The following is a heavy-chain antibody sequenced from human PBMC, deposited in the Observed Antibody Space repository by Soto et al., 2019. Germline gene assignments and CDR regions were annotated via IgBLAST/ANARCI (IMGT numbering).Heavy chain of an antibody. CDR1: GGSVSSGSYY. J-gene: IGHJ4*02. CDR2: IDYSGST. D-gene: IGHD6-13*01. V-gene: IGHV4-61*01. CDR3: ARGESIAAAVNYFDY. Sequence: PAETLSLTCTVSGGSVSSGSYYWSWIRQPPGKGLEWIWYIDYSGSTNYNPSLKSRVTISVDTSKNQFFLKLSSVTAADTAVYYCARGESIAAAVNYFDYWGQGTLVTVSS.